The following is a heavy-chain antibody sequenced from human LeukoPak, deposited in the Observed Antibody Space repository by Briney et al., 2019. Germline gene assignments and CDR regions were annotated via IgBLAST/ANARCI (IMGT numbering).Heavy chain of an antibody. Sequence: PSETLSLTCTVSGDSISNYFWSWIRQPAGKGLEWIGYIYYSGSTNYNPSLKSRVTISVDTSKNQFSLKLSSVTAADTAVYYCARRRVRYSSGWYDYYGMDVWGQGTTVTVSS. V-gene: IGHV4-59*08. CDR1: GDSISNYF. D-gene: IGHD6-19*01. J-gene: IGHJ6*02. CDR3: ARRRVRYSSGWYDYYGMDV. CDR2: IYYSGST.